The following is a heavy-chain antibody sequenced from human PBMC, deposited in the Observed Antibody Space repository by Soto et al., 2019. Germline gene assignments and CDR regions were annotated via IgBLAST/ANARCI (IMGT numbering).Heavy chain of an antibody. D-gene: IGHD5-12*01. Sequence: QVQLVQSGAEVKKPGSSVKVSCKASGGTFSSYTISWVRQAPGQGLEWMGRIIPILGIANYAQKFQGRVTYTHDKTSCATKVRCGITITAGTVTSGAEREVRSQKYEDTAVDYWARDQGYTGCWYHPYDLCGQRTLVT. CDR1: GGTFSSYT. CDR3: EREVRSQKYEDTAVDYWARDQGYTGCWYHPYDL. J-gene: IGHJ5*02. CDR2: IIPILGIA. V-gene: IGHV1-69*02.